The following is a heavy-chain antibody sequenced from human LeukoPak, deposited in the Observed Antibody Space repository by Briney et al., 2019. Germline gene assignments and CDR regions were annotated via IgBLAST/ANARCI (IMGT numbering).Heavy chain of an antibody. CDR3: ARQIAGAGKAGFDY. D-gene: IGHD6-19*01. Sequence: SETLSLTCTVSGGSISSHYWTWIRQPPGKGLEWIGRIYTTGSTNYNPSLNSRVTMSVDMSKNQFSLKLSSVTAADTAVYYCARQIAGAGKAGFDYWGQGTLVTVSS. V-gene: IGHV4-4*07. CDR1: GGSISSHY. CDR2: IYTTGST. J-gene: IGHJ4*02.